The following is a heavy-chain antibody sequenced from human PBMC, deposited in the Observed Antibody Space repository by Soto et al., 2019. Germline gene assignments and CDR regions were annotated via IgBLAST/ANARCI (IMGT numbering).Heavy chain of an antibody. J-gene: IGHJ4*02. V-gene: IGHV1-58*02. CDR1: GFTFTSSA. CDR2: IVVGSGNT. CDR3: AAGYYDSSGYPSPFDY. D-gene: IGHD3-22*01. Sequence: QMQLVQSGPEVKKPGTSVKVSCKASGFTFTSSAMQWVRQARGQRLEWIGWIVVGSGNTNYAQKFQERVTITRDKSTRTAYMELSSLRSEDTAVYYCAAGYYDSSGYPSPFDYWGQGTLVTVSS.